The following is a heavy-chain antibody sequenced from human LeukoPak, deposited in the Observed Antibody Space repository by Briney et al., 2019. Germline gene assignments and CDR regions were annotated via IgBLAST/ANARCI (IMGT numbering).Heavy chain of an antibody. CDR1: GFTFSSYA. CDR2: ISGSGGST. V-gene: IGHV3-23*01. Sequence: GGSLRLSCAASGFTFSSYAMSWVRQAPGKGLEWVSAISGSGGSTYYADSVKGRFTISRDNSKNTLYLQMNSLRAEDTAVYYCARGPKSLRWLHDYYYYYGMDVWGQGTTVTVSS. J-gene: IGHJ6*02. CDR3: ARGPKSLRWLHDYYYYYGMDV. D-gene: IGHD5-24*01.